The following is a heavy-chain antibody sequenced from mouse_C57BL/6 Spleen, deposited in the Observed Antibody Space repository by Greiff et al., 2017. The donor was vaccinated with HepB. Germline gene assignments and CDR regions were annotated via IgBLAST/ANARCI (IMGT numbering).Heavy chain of an antibody. V-gene: IGHV5-4*01. D-gene: IGHD1-1*01. CDR2: ISDGGSYT. Sequence: EVQGVESGGGLVKPGGSLKLSCAASGFTFSSYAMSWVRQTPEKRLEWVATISDGGSYTYYPDNVKGRFTISRDNAKNNLYLQMSHLKSEDTAMYYCARDRGLITTVAYWYFDVWGTGTTVTVSS. CDR3: ARDRGLITTVAYWYFDV. CDR1: GFTFSSYA. J-gene: IGHJ1*03.